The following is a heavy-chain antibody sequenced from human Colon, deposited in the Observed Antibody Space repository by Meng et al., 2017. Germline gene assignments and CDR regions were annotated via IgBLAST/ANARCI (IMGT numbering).Heavy chain of an antibody. CDR2: TYYRSKWYN. CDR1: GDSVSSNTAA. CDR3: ARDLIVGATRCYFDY. D-gene: IGHD1-26*01. Sequence: QVHLHQSVPGLGKPSQTPSLPLAISGDSVSSNTAAWNWIRQSPSRGLEWLGRTYYRSKWYNDYAVSVKSRITINPDTSKNQFSLQLNSVTPEDTAVYYCARDLIVGATRCYFDYWGQGTLVTVSS. V-gene: IGHV6-1*01. J-gene: IGHJ4*02.